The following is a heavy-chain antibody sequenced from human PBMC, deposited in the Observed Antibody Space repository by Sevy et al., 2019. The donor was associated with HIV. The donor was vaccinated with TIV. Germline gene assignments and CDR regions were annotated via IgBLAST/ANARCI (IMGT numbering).Heavy chain of an antibody. J-gene: IGHJ4*02. CDR3: AREGYSSSVFDY. CDR2: ISYDGSNK. V-gene: IGHV3-30*04. D-gene: IGHD6-6*01. Sequence: GGSLRLSCAASGFTFSDYSMHWVRQAPGKGLEWVAVISYDGSNKYYADSVKGRFTISRDNSKNTLYLQMNSLRAEDTAVYYCAREGYSSSVFDYWGQGTLVTVSS. CDR1: GFTFSDYS.